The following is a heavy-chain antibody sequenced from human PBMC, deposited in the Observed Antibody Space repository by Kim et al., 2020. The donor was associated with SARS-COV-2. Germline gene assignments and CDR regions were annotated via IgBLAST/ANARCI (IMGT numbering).Heavy chain of an antibody. D-gene: IGHD4-17*01. V-gene: IGHV4-34*01. CDR2: INHSGST. CDR3: ARATLDYGAHLPDY. J-gene: IGHJ4*02. Sequence: PSETLSLTCAVYGGSFSGYYWSWIRQPPGKGLEWIGEINHSGSTNYNPSLKSRVTISVDTSKNQFSLKLSSVTAADTAVYYCARATLDYGAHLPDYWGQGTLVTVSS. CDR1: GGSFSGYY.